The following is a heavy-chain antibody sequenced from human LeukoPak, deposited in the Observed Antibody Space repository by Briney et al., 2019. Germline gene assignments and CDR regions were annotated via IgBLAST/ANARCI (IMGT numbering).Heavy chain of an antibody. CDR3: ARGVGSAFDY. Sequence: GASVKVSCKASGYTFTSYGISWVRRAPGQGLEWMGWSSAYNGDTGYAQKFQGRVTMTTDTSTSTAYMELRSLRSDDTAMYYCARGVGSAFDYWGQGTLVTVSS. CDR1: GYTFTSYG. V-gene: IGHV1-18*01. J-gene: IGHJ4*02. D-gene: IGHD1-26*01. CDR2: SSAYNGDT.